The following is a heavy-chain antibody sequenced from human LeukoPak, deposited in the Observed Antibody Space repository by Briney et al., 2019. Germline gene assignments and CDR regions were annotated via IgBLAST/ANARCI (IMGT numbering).Heavy chain of an antibody. CDR1: GYTFTSYG. V-gene: IGHV1-18*01. CDR3: ALLPGLGGGNSGWFDP. Sequence: ASVKVSCKASGYTFTSYGISWVRQAPGQGLEWMGWISAYNGNTNYAQKLQGGVTMTTDTSTSTAYMELRSLRSDDTAVYYCALLPGLGGGNSGWFDPWGQGTLVTVSS. CDR2: ISAYNGNT. D-gene: IGHD4-23*01. J-gene: IGHJ5*02.